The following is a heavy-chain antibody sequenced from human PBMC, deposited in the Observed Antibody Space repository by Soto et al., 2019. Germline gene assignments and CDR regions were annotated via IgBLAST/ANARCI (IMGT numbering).Heavy chain of an antibody. Sequence: QVQLVQSGAEVKKPGSSVKVSCKASGGTFSSYTISWVRQAPGQGLEWMGRIIPILGIANYAQKFQGRVTITAAKATSTAYRELSSLRSEDTAVYYCARICSNPEDGLYYYYGMDVWGQGTTVTVSS. D-gene: IGHD6-13*01. CDR2: IIPILGIA. V-gene: IGHV1-69*02. CDR3: ARICSNPEDGLYYYYGMDV. CDR1: GGTFSSYT. J-gene: IGHJ6*02.